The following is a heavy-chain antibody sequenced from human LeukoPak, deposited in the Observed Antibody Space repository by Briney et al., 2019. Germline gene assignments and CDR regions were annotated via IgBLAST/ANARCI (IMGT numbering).Heavy chain of an antibody. Sequence: GGSLRLSCAASGFTFSSNTMTWVRQAPGKGLEWVSVITGNGGRTYYADSVKGRFTISRDNSKNTLSLQMNSLRADDTAVYYCAKDAVAPGSGGDYFDYWGQGTLVTVSS. D-gene: IGHD3-10*01. J-gene: IGHJ4*02. CDR1: GFTFSSNT. CDR3: AKDAVAPGSGGDYFDY. CDR2: ITGNGGRT. V-gene: IGHV3-23*01.